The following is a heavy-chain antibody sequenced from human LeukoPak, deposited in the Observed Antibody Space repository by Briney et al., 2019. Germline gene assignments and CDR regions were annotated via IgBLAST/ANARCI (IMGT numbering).Heavy chain of an antibody. CDR3: ARDAGGYSYGSGEGPRDY. CDR2: IYYSGST. CDR1: GGSISSSSYY. V-gene: IGHV4-39*07. J-gene: IGHJ4*02. D-gene: IGHD5-18*01. Sequence: SETLSLTCTASGGSISSSSYYWGWIRQPPGKGLEWIGSIYYSGSTYYNPSLKSRVTISVDTSKNQFSLKLSSVTAADTAVYYCARDAGGYSYGSGEGPRDYWGQGTLVTVSS.